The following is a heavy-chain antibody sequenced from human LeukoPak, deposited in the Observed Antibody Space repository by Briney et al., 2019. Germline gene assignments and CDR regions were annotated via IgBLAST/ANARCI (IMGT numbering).Heavy chain of an antibody. J-gene: IGHJ4*02. CDR1: GFTVSSIC. CDR3: ASTTDVAVAGTQLYFDY. V-gene: IGHV3-53*01. D-gene: IGHD6-19*01. Sequence: PGGSLRLSCAASGFTVSSICMSWVRQAPGKGLEWGSVLYRGGSTYYADSVKSRFTIYRDNSKNTLYLQMNSLRAEDTAVYYCASTTDVAVAGTQLYFDYWGQGTLVTVSS. CDR2: LYRGGST.